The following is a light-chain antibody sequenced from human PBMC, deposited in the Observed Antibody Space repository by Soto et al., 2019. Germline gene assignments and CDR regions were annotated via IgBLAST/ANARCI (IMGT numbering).Light chain of an antibody. Sequence: DIQLTQSPSFLSASVGDRVSITCRASQGIGSYLAWYQQKPGKAPNLLIYAASTLQSGVPSRFSGSGSGTEYTLTISSLQPGDFATYYCHQLNDYPLTFGGGTKVEIK. CDR3: HQLNDYPLT. V-gene: IGKV1-9*01. CDR2: AAS. J-gene: IGKJ4*01. CDR1: QGIGSY.